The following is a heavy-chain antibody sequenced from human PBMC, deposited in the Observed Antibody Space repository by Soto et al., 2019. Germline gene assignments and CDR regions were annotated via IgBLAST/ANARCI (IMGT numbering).Heavy chain of an antibody. Sequence: GGSLRLSCAASGFTFSSYSMNWVRQAPGKGLEWVSSISSSSYIYYADSVKGRFTISRDNAKNSLYLQMNSLRAEDTAVYYCARGGIAATLYYFDYWGQGTLVTVSS. CDR3: ARGGIAATLYYFDY. V-gene: IGHV3-21*01. CDR1: GFTFSSYS. D-gene: IGHD6-13*01. CDR2: ISSSSYI. J-gene: IGHJ4*02.